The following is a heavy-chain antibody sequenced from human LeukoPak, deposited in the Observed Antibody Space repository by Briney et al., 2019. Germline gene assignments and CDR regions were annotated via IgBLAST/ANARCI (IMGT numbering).Heavy chain of an antibody. V-gene: IGHV3-15*01. Sequence: PGGSLRLSCAASGFTFSHAWMNWVRQAQGKGLECVGLIKSKIDGGATDYAAPVKGRFTVSRDDSKNTLYLQMNSLKTEDTAVYYCTTLTMKLVHPDYWGQGTLVTVSS. J-gene: IGHJ4*02. CDR3: TTLTMKLVHPDY. CDR2: IKSKIDGGAT. CDR1: GFTFSHAW. D-gene: IGHD3-22*01.